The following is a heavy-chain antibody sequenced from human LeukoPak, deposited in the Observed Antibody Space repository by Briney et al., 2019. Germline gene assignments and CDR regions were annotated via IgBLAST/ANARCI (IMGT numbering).Heavy chain of an antibody. V-gene: IGHV4-34*01. CDR3: ARHAGGYSYGYKSNYFDY. Sequence: PSETLSLTCGVSGGSFSGFHWSWIRQSPGKGLEWIGEINHSGNRKSNPSLKNRLTMSVDTSKNQFSLKLSSVTATDTAVYYCARHAGGYSYGYKSNYFDYWGQGTLVTVSS. CDR2: INHSGNR. D-gene: IGHD5-18*01. CDR1: GGSFSGFH. J-gene: IGHJ4*02.